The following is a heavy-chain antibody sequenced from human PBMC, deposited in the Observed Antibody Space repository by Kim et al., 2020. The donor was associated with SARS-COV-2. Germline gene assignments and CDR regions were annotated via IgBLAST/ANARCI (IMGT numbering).Heavy chain of an antibody. V-gene: IGHV3-48*03. J-gene: IGHJ6*02. CDR3: ARGDAIFNFYYGMDV. Sequence: ADSVRGRFTISRDDAKGSLYLQMNSLRAEDTAVYYCARGDAIFNFYYGMDVWGRGTTVIVSS. D-gene: IGHD2-21*01.